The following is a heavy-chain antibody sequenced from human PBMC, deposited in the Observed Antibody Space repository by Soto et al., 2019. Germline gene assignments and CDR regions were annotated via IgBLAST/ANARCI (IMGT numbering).Heavy chain of an antibody. CDR3: AKGWGRGWLQQPLDY. Sequence: QVQLVESGGGVVQPGRSLRLSCAASGFTFSSYGMHWVRQAPGKGLEWVAVISYDGSNKYYADSVKGRFTISRDNSKNMLDLLMNSLRAEDTAVYYCAKGWGRGWLQQPLDYWGQGTLVTVSS. V-gene: IGHV3-30*18. J-gene: IGHJ4*02. D-gene: IGHD5-12*01. CDR2: ISYDGSNK. CDR1: GFTFSSYG.